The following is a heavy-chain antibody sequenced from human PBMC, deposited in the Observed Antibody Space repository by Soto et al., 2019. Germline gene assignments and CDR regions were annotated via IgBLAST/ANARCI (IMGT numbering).Heavy chain of an antibody. J-gene: IGHJ3*02. CDR2: ISGSGGST. CDR3: AKIYSSSSGWRAFDI. Sequence: GGSLRLSCAASGFTFSSYAMTWVRQAPGKGLEWVSVISGSGGSTYFADSVKGRFTISRDNSKNTLYLQMNSLRGEDTAVYYCAKIYSSSSGWRAFDIWGQGTMVTVSS. D-gene: IGHD6-6*01. CDR1: GFTFSSYA. V-gene: IGHV3-23*01.